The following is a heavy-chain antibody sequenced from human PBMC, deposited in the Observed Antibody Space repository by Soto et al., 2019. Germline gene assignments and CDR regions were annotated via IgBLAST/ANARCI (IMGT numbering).Heavy chain of an antibody. CDR2: ISYDGSNK. CDR3: ARDDPTALYDFWSGYGHYYYYYGIDV. V-gene: IGHV3-30-3*01. Sequence: QVQLVESGGGVVQPGRSLRLSCAASGFTFSSYAMHWVRQAPGKGLEWVAVISYDGSNKYYADSVKGRFTITRDNSKYKVYLQMNNQRADDTAVYYCARDDPTALYDFWSGYGHYYYYYGIDVWGKGTTVTVSS. CDR1: GFTFSSYA. J-gene: IGHJ6*04. D-gene: IGHD3-3*01.